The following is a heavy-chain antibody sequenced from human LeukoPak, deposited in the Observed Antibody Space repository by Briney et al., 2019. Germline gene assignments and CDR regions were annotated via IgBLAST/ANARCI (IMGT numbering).Heavy chain of an antibody. CDR3: AKDPRVGYDY. J-gene: IGHJ4*02. CDR2: IKEDGSDK. V-gene: IGHV3-7*03. Sequence: PGGSLRLSCAASGFTFSSYAMTWVRQAPGKWLEWVANIKEDGSDKYYVDSVKGRFTIPRDNAKNSLYLQMNSLRAEDTAVYYCAKDPRVGYDYWGQGTLVTVSS. CDR1: GFTFSSYA. D-gene: IGHD1-26*01.